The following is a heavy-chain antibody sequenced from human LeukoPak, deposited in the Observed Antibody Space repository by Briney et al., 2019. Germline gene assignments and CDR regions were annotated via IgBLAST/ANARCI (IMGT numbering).Heavy chain of an antibody. CDR1: GYTFTSYG. D-gene: IGHD3-10*01. V-gene: IGHV1-18*01. CDR2: ISAYNGNT. CDR3: ARDYGSGSYGDTGSPAFDI. J-gene: IGHJ3*02. Sequence: APVKVSCKASGYTFTSYGISWVRQAPGQGLEWMGWISAYNGNTNYAQKLQGRVTMTTDTSTSTAYMELRSLRSDDTAVYYCARDYGSGSYGDTGSPAFDIWGQGTMVTVSS.